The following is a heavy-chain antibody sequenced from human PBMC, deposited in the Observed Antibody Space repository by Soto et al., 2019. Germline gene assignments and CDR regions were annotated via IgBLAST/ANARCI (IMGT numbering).Heavy chain of an antibody. CDR1: GDSISRGYYY. CDR2: IYYSGST. D-gene: IGHD1-1*01. J-gene: IGHJ5*02. V-gene: IGHV4-30-4*01. Sequence: SETRSLTCTVSGDSISRGYYYGSWNRQPPGKGLEWIGYIYYSGSTYYNPSLKSRVTISVDTSKKQFSLKLSSVTAADTAVYYCARGTNWNDVDWFDPWGHGTLVTVSS. CDR3: ARGTNWNDVDWFDP.